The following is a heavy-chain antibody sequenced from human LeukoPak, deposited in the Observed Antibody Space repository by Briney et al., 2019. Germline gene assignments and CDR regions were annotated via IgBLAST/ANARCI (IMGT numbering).Heavy chain of an antibody. J-gene: IGHJ4*02. Sequence: PGRSMRLSCAASGFTFNNYVMTWARQAPGKGLEWVSAISGGGSSTYYADSVEGRFTISRDNSKNTLYLQMNSLRAEDTAVYYCAKDLRYGIFDSWGQGSLVTVSS. V-gene: IGHV3-23*01. CDR3: AKDLRYGIFDS. CDR2: ISGGGSST. CDR1: GFTFNNYV. D-gene: IGHD4-17*01.